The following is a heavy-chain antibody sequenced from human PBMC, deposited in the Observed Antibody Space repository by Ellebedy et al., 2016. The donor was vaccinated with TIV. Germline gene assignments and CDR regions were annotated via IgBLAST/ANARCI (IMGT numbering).Heavy chain of an antibody. V-gene: IGHV3-7*01. CDR3: ATDGSYGDYRSPTHAFEF. D-gene: IGHD4-17*01. Sequence: GGSLRLSCAAPGFTFSSYWMSWVRQAPGKGLEWVANINQDGSEKYYVDSVKGRFTISRDNAKNSLYLQMNSLRADDTAVYYCATDGSYGDYRSPTHAFEFWGQGTMVTVSS. CDR2: INQDGSEK. CDR1: GFTFSSYW. J-gene: IGHJ3*01.